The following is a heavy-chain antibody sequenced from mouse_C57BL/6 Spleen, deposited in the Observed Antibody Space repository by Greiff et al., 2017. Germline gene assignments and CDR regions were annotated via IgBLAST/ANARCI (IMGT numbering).Heavy chain of an antibody. J-gene: IGHJ2*01. V-gene: IGHV1-26*01. D-gene: IGHD2-5*01. CDR1: GYTFTDYY. Sequence: VQLQQSGPELVKPGASVKISCKASGYTFTDYYMNWVKQSHGKSLEWIGDINPNNGGTSYNQKFKGKATLTVDKSSSTAYMELRSLTSEDSAVYYCARRYSNYGDYWGQGTTLTVSS. CDR3: ARRYSNYGDY. CDR2: INPNNGGT.